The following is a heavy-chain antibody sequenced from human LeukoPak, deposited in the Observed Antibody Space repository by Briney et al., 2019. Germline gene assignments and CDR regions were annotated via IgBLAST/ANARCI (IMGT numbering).Heavy chain of an antibody. J-gene: IGHJ5*02. CDR1: GGSISSYY. D-gene: IGHD6-13*01. CDR2: IYYSGST. V-gene: IGHV4-59*01. CDR3: AREYIAAAGTTRFDP. Sequence: SETLSLTCTVSGGSISSYYWSWIRQPPGKGLEWIGYIYYSGSTNYNPSLKSRVTISVDTSKNQFSLKLSSVTAADTAVYYCAREYIAAAGTTRFDPWGQGTLVTVSS.